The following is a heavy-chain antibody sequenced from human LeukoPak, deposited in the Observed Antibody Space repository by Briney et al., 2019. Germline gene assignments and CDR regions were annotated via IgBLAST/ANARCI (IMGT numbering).Heavy chain of an antibody. Sequence: PGGSLRLSCAASGFTFSDYWMHWVRQAPGKGLVWVSRIKSDGSSTTYADSVKGRFSISRDNAMNTLYLQMNSLRAEDTAVYYCASSLAALIWGQGTLVTVSS. CDR1: GFTFSDYW. CDR3: ASSLAALI. CDR2: IKSDGSST. J-gene: IGHJ4*02. D-gene: IGHD6-25*01. V-gene: IGHV3-74*01.